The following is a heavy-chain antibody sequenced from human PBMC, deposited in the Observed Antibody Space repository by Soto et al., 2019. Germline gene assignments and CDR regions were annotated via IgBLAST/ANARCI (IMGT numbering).Heavy chain of an antibody. CDR2: IWYDGSNK. V-gene: IGHV3-33*01. CDR1: VFTFSSYG. CDR3: ARDSASGVYYYGMDV. D-gene: IGHD2-8*01. Sequence: GALRLSCAASVFTFSSYGMHWVRQAPGKGLEWVAVIWYDGSNKYYADSVKGRFTISRDNSKNTLYLQVNSLRAEDTAVYYCARDSASGVYYYGMDVWGQGTTVTVSS. J-gene: IGHJ6*02.